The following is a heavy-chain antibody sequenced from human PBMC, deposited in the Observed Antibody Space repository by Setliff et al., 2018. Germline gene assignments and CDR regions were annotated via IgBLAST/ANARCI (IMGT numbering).Heavy chain of an antibody. V-gene: IGHV4-34*01. D-gene: IGHD1-7*01. CDR3: ARQGFGTTYMPFDY. Sequence: SETLSLTCAVYGDSLSDYYWSWIRQAPGKGPEWIEEINHRGSTNYSPSLRSRVTMSVDTSKKQLSLKLSSVTAADTAVYYCARQGFGTTYMPFDYWDHGTLVTVS. J-gene: IGHJ4*01. CDR1: GDSLSDYY. CDR2: INHRGST.